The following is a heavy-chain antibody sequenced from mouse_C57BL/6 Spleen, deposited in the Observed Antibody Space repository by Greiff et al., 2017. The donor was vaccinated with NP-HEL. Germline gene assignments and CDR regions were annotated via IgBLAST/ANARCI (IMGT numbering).Heavy chain of an antibody. CDR3: ARDINWAFAY. Sequence: EVKLVESGGGLVKPGGSLKLSCAASGFTFSDYGMHWVRQAPEKGLEWVAYISSGSSTIYYADTVKGRFTISRDNAKNTLFLQMTSLRSEDTAMYYCARDINWAFAYWGQGTLVTVSA. CDR1: GFTFSDYG. CDR2: ISSGSSTI. V-gene: IGHV5-17*01. D-gene: IGHD4-1*01. J-gene: IGHJ3*01.